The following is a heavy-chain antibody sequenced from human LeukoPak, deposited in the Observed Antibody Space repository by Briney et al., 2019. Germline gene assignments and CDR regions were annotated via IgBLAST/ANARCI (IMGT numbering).Heavy chain of an antibody. V-gene: IGHV3-30*04. D-gene: IGHD6-19*01. J-gene: IGHJ6*03. CDR1: GFTFSSYA. CDR3: ARGAAVAGTAYMDV. Sequence: GRSLRLSCAASGFTFSSYAMNWVRQAPGKGLEWVAVISYDGSNKYYADSVKGRFTISRDNSKNTLYLQMNSLRAEDTAVYYCARGAAVAGTAYMDVWGKGTTVTVSS. CDR2: ISYDGSNK.